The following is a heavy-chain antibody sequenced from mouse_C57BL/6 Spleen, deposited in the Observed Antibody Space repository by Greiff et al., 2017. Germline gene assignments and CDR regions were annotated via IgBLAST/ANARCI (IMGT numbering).Heavy chain of an antibody. CDR2: ISPRDGST. Sequence: QVQLQQSGPELVKPGASVKLSCKASGYTFTSYDINWVKQRPGQGLAWLGWISPRDGSTKYNEKFKGEATLTVDTASSTADMELHSLTSEDSAVYVCARGYYGSSSLFAYWGQGTLVTVSA. CDR3: ARGYYGSSSLFAY. V-gene: IGHV1-85*01. J-gene: IGHJ3*01. CDR1: GYTFTSYD. D-gene: IGHD1-1*01.